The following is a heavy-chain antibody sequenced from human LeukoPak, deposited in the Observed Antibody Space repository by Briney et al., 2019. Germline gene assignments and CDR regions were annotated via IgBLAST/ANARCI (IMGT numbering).Heavy chain of an antibody. D-gene: IGHD3-3*01. J-gene: IGHJ4*02. CDR1: GYTFIENY. Sequence: GASVKVSCKVPGYTFIENYIHWVRQAPGQGLEWMGLINPHTGAANYSQKFQGRVTMTRDTSISTAYMYLTRLRFDDTAVYYCARGKSGYSPWGQGTPVTVSS. CDR3: ARGKSGYSP. V-gene: IGHV1-2*02. CDR2: INPHTGAA.